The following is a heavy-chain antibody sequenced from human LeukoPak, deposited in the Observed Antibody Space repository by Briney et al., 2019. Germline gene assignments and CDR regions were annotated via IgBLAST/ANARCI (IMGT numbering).Heavy chain of an antibody. V-gene: IGHV3-23*01. CDR2: ISGTGNGA. CDR3: AKVSGITIFGVVKGWFDP. J-gene: IGHJ5*02. D-gene: IGHD3-3*01. CDR1: GFTFGDYA. Sequence: GGSLRLSCAASGFTFGDYALSWVRQAPGKGLEWVSLISGTGNGADYADSVKGRFTIFRDNSKNTLSLQMNSLRAEDTAVYYCAKVSGITIFGVVKGWFDPWGQGTLVTVSS.